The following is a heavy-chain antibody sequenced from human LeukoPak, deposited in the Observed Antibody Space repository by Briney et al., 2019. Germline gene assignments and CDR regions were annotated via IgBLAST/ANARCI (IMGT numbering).Heavy chain of an antibody. CDR2: INHSGST. CDR1: GGSFSGYY. D-gene: IGHD3-22*01. CDR3: ARGTSDYYDSSGYWYFDY. Sequence: PSETLSLTCAVYGGSFSGYYWSWIRQPPGKGLEWIGEINHSGSTNYNPSLKSRVTISVDTSMNQFSLKLSSVTAADTAVYYCARGTSDYYDSSGYWYFDYWGQGTLVTVSS. J-gene: IGHJ4*02. V-gene: IGHV4-34*01.